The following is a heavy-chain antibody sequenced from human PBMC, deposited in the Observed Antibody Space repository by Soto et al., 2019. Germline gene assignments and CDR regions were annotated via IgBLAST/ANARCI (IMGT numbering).Heavy chain of an antibody. D-gene: IGHD3-10*01. CDR2: IYYSGST. J-gene: IGHJ4*02. CDR1: GGSISSSSYY. CDR3: ARQLLWFGELLREPDY. V-gene: IGHV4-39*01. Sequence: QLQLQESGPGLVKPSETLSLTCTVSGGSISSSSYYWGWIRQPPGKGLEWIGSIYYSGSTYYNPSLKSRVTISVDTSKNQFSLKLSSVTAADTAVYYCARQLLWFGELLREPDYWGQGTLVTVSS.